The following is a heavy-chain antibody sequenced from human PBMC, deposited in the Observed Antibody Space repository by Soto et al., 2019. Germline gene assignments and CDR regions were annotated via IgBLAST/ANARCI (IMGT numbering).Heavy chain of an antibody. Sequence: SETLSLTCAVYGGSFSGYYWIWIRQPPGKGLEWIGEINHSGSTNYNPSLKSRVTISVDTSKNQFSLKLSSVTAADTAVYYCATTEPRSSGWFNYWGRGTLVTVSS. D-gene: IGHD6-19*01. V-gene: IGHV4-34*01. CDR1: GGSFSGYY. J-gene: IGHJ4*02. CDR2: INHSGST. CDR3: ATTEPRSSGWFNY.